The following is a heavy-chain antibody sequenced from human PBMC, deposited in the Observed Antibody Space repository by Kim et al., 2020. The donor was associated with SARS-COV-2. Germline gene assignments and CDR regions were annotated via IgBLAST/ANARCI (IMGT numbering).Heavy chain of an antibody. D-gene: IGHD4-17*01. Sequence: NPSLKSRVTISVDTSKNQFSLKLSSVTAADTAVYYCAREFRDYGGYFDYWGQGTLVTVSS. CDR3: AREFRDYGGYFDY. J-gene: IGHJ4*02. V-gene: IGHV4-59*01.